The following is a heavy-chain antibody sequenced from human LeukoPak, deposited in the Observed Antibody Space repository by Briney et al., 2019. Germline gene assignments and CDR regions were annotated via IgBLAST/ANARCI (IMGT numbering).Heavy chain of an antibody. CDR1: GGSFSGYY. V-gene: IGHV4-34*01. CDR2: INHSGST. CDR3: ARGPYCSGGSCSVAFHY. Sequence: PSETLSLTCAVYGGSFSGYYWSWIRQPPGKGLEWIGEINHSGSTNYNPSLKSRVTISVDTSKNQFSLKLSSVTAADTAVYYCARGPYCSGGSCSVAFHYWGQGTLVTVSS. D-gene: IGHD2-15*01. J-gene: IGHJ4*02.